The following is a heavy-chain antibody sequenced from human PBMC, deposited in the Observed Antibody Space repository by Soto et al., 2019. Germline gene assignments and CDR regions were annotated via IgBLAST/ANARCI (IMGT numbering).Heavy chain of an antibody. CDR2: INHSGST. D-gene: IGHD3-22*01. V-gene: IGHV4-34*01. CDR1: GGSFSGYY. CDR3: ARDPVHYYYDSSGYIFYY. Sequence: SETLSLTCAVYGGSFSGYYWSWIRQPPGKGLEWIGEINHSGSTNYNPSLKSRVTISVDTSKNQFSLKLSSVTAADTAVYYCARDPVHYYYDSSGYIFYYWGQGTLVTVSS. J-gene: IGHJ4*02.